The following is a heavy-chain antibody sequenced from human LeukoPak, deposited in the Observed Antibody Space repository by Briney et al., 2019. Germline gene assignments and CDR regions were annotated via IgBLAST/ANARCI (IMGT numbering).Heavy chain of an antibody. V-gene: IGHV3-66*02. CDR1: GFTVSSNY. Sequence: GGSLRLSCAASGFTVSSNYMSWVRQAPGKGLEWVSVIYSGGSTYYADSVKGRFTISRDNSKNTLYLQMNSLRAEDTAVYYCARLALSSTRDVCGKGTTVTVSS. J-gene: IGHJ6*04. D-gene: IGHD2-15*01. CDR2: IYSGGST. CDR3: ARLALSSTRDV.